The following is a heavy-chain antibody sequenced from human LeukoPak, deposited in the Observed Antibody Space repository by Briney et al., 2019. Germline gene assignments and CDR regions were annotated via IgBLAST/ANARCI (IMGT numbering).Heavy chain of an antibody. D-gene: IGHD2-2*01. CDR1: GFTFSSYG. CDR3: ATAYGYCNSSSCSHEEFDY. V-gene: IGHV3-30*03. CDR2: ISYDGSNK. J-gene: IGHJ4*02. Sequence: PGGSLRLSCAASGFTFSSYGMYWVRQAPGKGLEWVAVISYDGSNKYYADSVKGRFTISRDNSKNTQYLQMNSLRAEDTAVHYCATAYGYCNSSSCSHEEFDYWGQGTLVTVSS.